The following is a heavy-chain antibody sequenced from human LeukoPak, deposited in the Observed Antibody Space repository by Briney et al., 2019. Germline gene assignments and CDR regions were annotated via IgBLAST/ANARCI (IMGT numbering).Heavy chain of an antibody. D-gene: IGHD3-3*01. V-gene: IGHV3-23*01. CDR2: ISGSGGST. Sequence: PGGSLRLSCAASGFTVSSIHMVWVRQAPGKGLEWVSAISGSGGSTYYADSVKGRFTISRDNSKNTLYLQMNSLRAEDTAVYYCAKTRLTIFGVVQEFDYWGQGTLVTVSS. CDR1: GFTVSSIH. J-gene: IGHJ4*02. CDR3: AKTRLTIFGVVQEFDY.